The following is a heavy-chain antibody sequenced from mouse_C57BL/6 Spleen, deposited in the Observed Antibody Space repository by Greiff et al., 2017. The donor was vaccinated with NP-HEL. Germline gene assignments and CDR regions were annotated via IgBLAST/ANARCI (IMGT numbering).Heavy chain of an antibody. D-gene: IGHD2-4*01. V-gene: IGHV1-80*01. CDR3: ARQDDYDPRGFAY. Sequence: QVQLKQSGAELVKPGASVKISCKASGYAFSSYWMNWVKQRPGKGLEWIGQIYPGDGDTNYNGKFKGKATLTADKSSSTAYMQLSSLTSEDSAVYFCARQDDYDPRGFAYWGQGTLVTVSA. CDR1: GYAFSSYW. CDR2: IYPGDGDT. J-gene: IGHJ3*01.